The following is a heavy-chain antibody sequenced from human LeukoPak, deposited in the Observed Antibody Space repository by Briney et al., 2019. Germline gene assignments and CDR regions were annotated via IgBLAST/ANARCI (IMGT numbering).Heavy chain of an antibody. CDR1: GFTFSSYS. CDR3: ARTYSVTIFGVDVNWFDP. V-gene: IGHV3-21*01. J-gene: IGHJ5*02. CDR2: ITRSSSYI. D-gene: IGHD3-3*01. Sequence: KTGGSLRLSCSASGFTFSSYSMNWVRQAPGKGLEWVSSITRSSSYIYYADSVKGGFTISRDNAKKTLSLQMRSLRAEDTAVYYCARTYSVTIFGVDVNWFDPWGQGTLVTVSS.